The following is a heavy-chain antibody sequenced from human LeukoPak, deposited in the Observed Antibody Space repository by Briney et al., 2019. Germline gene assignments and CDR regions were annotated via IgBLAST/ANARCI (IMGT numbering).Heavy chain of an antibody. CDR3: ASTEIVVVPAAPTTEGAFDI. CDR1: GGSISSYY. D-gene: IGHD2-2*01. CDR2: IYYSGST. Sequence: KTSETLSLTCTVSGGSISSYYWSWIRQPPGKGLGWIGYIYYSGSTNYNPSRKSRVTISVDTSKNQFSLKLSSVTAADTAVYYCASTEIVVVPAAPTTEGAFDIWGQGTMVTVSS. J-gene: IGHJ3*02. V-gene: IGHV4-59*01.